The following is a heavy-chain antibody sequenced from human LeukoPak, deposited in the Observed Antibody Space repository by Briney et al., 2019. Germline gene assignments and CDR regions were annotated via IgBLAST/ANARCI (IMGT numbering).Heavy chain of an antibody. J-gene: IGHJ4*02. Sequence: SETLSLTCTTSGGSISSSDYYWGWFRQPPGKGLEWIGSMYYSGSTNYNPSLKSRVTISVDTSKNQFSLKLSSVTAADTAVYYCARDEERTLDYWGQGTLVTVSS. CDR2: MYYSGST. CDR1: GGSISSSDYY. V-gene: IGHV4-39*07. D-gene: IGHD6-25*01. CDR3: ARDEERTLDY.